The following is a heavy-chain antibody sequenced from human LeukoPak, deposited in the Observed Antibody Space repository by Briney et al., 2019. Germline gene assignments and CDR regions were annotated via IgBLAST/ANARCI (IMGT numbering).Heavy chain of an antibody. CDR1: GGSISSTSDY. CDR2: INDSGRI. D-gene: IGHD1-7*01. Sequence: PSETLSLTCTVAGGSISSTSDYWSWIREPPGKGLEWIGEINDSGRINYNPSLMSRVTVSVDTSKNQFSLRLTSVTATDTAVYYCARRWNYGRNYYIDVWGNGATVSVSS. V-gene: IGHV4-39*01. CDR3: ARRWNYGRNYYIDV. J-gene: IGHJ6*03.